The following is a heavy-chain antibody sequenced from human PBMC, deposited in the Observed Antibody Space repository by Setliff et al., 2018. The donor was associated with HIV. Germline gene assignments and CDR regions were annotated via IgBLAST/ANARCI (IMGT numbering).Heavy chain of an antibody. J-gene: IGHJ5*02. CDR1: EGTFSSYA. Sequence: SVKVSCKASEGTFSSYAVSWVRQAPGQGLEWMGGIIPMFEIANYAQRFQGRVTITAEESTSIAYMELSSLRSEDTAVYYCARREGGYPDPWGQGTLVTVSS. D-gene: IGHD2-2*01. CDR2: IIPMFEIA. CDR3: ARREGGYPDP. V-gene: IGHV1-69*13.